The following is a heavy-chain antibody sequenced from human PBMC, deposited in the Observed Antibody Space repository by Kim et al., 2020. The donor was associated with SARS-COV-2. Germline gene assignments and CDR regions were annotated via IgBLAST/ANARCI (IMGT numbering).Heavy chain of an antibody. CDR2: IYSGGST. D-gene: IGHD3-3*01. Sequence: GGSLRLSCAASGFTVSSNYMSWVRQAPGKGLEWVSVIYSGGSTYYADSVKGRFTISRDNSKNTLYLQMNSLRAEDTAVYYCARVYLDYAFDIWGQGTMVTVSS. J-gene: IGHJ3*02. CDR3: ARVYLDYAFDI. V-gene: IGHV3-66*01. CDR1: GFTVSSNY.